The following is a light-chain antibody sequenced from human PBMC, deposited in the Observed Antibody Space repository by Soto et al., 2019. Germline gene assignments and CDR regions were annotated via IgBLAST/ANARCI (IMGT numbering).Light chain of an antibody. CDR1: SSDVGDYNY. CDR3: SSYAGSNNFVV. V-gene: IGLV2-8*01. Sequence: QSVLTQPPSASGSPGQSVTISCTGTSSDVGDYNYVSWYQHHPGKAPKLIIYEVSKRPSGVPDRFSGSKSGNTASLTVSGLQADDEADYYCSSYAGSNNFVVFGGGTQLTVL. J-gene: IGLJ2*01. CDR2: EVS.